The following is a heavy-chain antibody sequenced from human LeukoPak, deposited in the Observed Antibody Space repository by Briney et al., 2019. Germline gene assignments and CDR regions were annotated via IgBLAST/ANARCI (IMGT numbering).Heavy chain of an antibody. J-gene: IGHJ5*02. V-gene: IGHV1-2*02. CDR3: ARDRRVRGVTNWFDP. CDR1: GYTFTGYY. D-gene: IGHD3-10*01. Sequence: ASVKVSCEASGYTFTGYYMHWVRQAPGQGLECMGWINPNSGGTNYAQKFQGRVTMTRDTSISTAYMELSRLRSDDTAVYYCARDRRVRGVTNWFDPWGQGALVTVSS. CDR2: INPNSGGT.